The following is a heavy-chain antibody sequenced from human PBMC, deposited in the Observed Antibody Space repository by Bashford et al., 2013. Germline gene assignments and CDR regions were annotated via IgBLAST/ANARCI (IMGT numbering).Heavy chain of an antibody. J-gene: IGHJ4*02. Sequence: VRQAPGKGLEWVGRIKSETDGGTIDLAAPVKGRFTISRDDSKSTLYLEMNSLKTEDTAVYYCTTSSYYVHWGQGALVTVSS. V-gene: IGHV3-15*01. D-gene: IGHD6-19*01. CDR3: TTSSYYVH. CDR2: IKSETDGGTI.